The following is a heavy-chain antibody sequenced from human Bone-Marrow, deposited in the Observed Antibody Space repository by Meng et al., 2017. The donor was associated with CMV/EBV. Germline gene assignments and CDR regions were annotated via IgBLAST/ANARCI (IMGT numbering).Heavy chain of an antibody. CDR2: ISWDGGST. D-gene: IGHD3-22*01. CDR3: ARSYDSSGWGCFDP. Sequence: GESLKISCAASGFTFDDYTMHWVRQAPGKGLEWVSLISWDGGSTYYADSVKGRFTISRDNSKNSLYPQMNSLRTEDTALYYCARSYDSSGWGCFDPWGQGTLVTASS. CDR1: GFTFDDYT. V-gene: IGHV3-43*01. J-gene: IGHJ5*02.